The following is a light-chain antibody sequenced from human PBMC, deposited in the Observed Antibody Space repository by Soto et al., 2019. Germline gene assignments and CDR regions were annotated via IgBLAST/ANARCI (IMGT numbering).Light chain of an antibody. CDR3: QQYHNLWT. V-gene: IGKV1-5*01. J-gene: IGKJ1*01. Sequence: DIQITQSPSTLSASVGDRVTITCRASQSISSWLAWYQQKPGKAPKLLIYAASSLQSGVPSRLSGSGSGTDFTLTISGLQPDDFATYYCQQYHNLWTFGQGTKVDIK. CDR1: QSISSW. CDR2: AAS.